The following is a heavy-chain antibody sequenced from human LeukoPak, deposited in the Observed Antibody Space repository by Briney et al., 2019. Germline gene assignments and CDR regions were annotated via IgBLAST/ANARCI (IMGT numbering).Heavy chain of an antibody. D-gene: IGHD1-1*01. Sequence: ASVKVSCKASGYTFTSYDINWVRQATGQGLEWMGWMNPNGGNTGYAQKFQGRVTMTRNTSISTAYMELSSLRSEDTAVYYCARGRTSRVRNYYYYMDVWGKGTTVTVSS. V-gene: IGHV1-8*01. CDR3: ARGRTSRVRNYYYYMDV. CDR1: GYTFTSYD. J-gene: IGHJ6*03. CDR2: MNPNGGNT.